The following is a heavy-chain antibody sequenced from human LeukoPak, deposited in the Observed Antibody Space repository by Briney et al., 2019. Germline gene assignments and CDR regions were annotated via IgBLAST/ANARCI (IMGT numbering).Heavy chain of an antibody. V-gene: IGHV4-59*01. D-gene: IGHD3-10*01. CDR1: GGSISSYY. J-gene: IGHJ3*02. Sequence: SETLSLTCTVPGGSISSYYWSWIRQPPGKGLEWIGYIYYSGSTNYNPSLKSRVTISVDTSKNQFSLKLSSVTAADTAVYYCARGARRARRAFDIWGQGTMVTVSS. CDR3: ARGARRARRAFDI. CDR2: IYYSGST.